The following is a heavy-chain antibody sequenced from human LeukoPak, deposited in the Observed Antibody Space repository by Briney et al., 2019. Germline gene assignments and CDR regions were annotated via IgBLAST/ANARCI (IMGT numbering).Heavy chain of an antibody. CDR1: GDAISSNYW. CDR2: VHHSGSS. D-gene: IGHD3-22*01. Sequence: SETLSLTCAVSGDAISSNYWWTWVRQPPGKGLEWIGEVHHSGSSNYNPSLKSRVTISIDKSENQFSLRLSSVSAADTAVYYCARGIPGYFGTSGYYYEYWGQGTLVTVSS. CDR3: ARGIPGYFGTSGYYYEY. J-gene: IGHJ4*02. V-gene: IGHV4-4*02.